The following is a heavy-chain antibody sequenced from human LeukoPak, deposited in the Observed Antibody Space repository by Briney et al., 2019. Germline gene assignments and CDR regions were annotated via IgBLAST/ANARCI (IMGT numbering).Heavy chain of an antibody. CDR3: GTVRGPDSSRWYSDY. D-gene: IGHD6-13*01. J-gene: IGHJ4*02. CDR2: IWYDGSNK. CDR1: GFRFSNYG. Sequence: GRSLRLSCAASGFRFSNYGMHWVRQAPGKGLEWVALIWYDGSNKYYADSVKGRFTISRDNSKNTLYLQMNSLRAEDTAVYYCGTVRGPDSSRWYSDYWGQGTLVTVSS. V-gene: IGHV3-33*01.